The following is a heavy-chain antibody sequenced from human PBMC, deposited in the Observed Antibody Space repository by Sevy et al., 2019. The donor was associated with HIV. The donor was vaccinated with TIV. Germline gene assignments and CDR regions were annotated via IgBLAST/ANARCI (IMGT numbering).Heavy chain of an antibody. V-gene: IGHV1-3*01. CDR3: ARDPLRDFWSGYYPWDY. Sequence: APVKVSCKASGYTFTSYAMHWVRQAPGQRLEWMGWINAGNGNTKYSQKFQGRVTITRDTSASTAYMELSSLRSEDTAVYYCARDPLRDFWSGYYPWDYWGQGTLVTVSS. J-gene: IGHJ4*02. D-gene: IGHD3-3*01. CDR2: INAGNGNT. CDR1: GYTFTSYA.